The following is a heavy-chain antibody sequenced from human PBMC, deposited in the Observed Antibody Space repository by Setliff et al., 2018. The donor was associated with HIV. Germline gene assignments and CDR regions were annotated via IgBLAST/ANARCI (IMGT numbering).Heavy chain of an antibody. CDR2: IHHSGNT. CDR3: ARLTTLTWSYI. Sequence: SETLSLTCAVSGYSINSHYNWGWIRQHPGKGLGWIGDIHHSGNTYYNTSPLSRVTISVDTAKNQFSLKLRTMTAADTAVYYCARLTTLTWSYIWGQGTLVTVSS. CDR1: GYSINSHYN. J-gene: IGHJ4*03. V-gene: IGHV4-38-2*01. D-gene: IGHD4-17*01.